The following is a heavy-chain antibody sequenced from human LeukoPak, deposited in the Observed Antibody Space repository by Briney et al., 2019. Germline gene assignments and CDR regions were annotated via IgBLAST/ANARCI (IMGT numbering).Heavy chain of an antibody. CDR1: GFTFSIYA. V-gene: IGHV3-23*01. CDR3: AKDSGNRLYSYADL. Sequence: PGGSLRVSCSGSGFTFSIYAMNWVRQAPGKGLEWVSGINYSDGKTSYADSVKGRFTISRDNSRNTLYLQMNRLRVEDTAVYYCAKDSGNRLYSYADLWGQGILVTVSS. J-gene: IGHJ5*02. CDR2: INYSDGKT. D-gene: IGHD3-10*01.